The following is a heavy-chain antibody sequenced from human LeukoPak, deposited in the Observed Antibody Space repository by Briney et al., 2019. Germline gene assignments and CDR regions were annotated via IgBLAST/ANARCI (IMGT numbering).Heavy chain of an antibody. J-gene: IGHJ4*02. Sequence: GGSLRLSCAASGFTFSSYVMHWVRQAPGKGLEWVAVISYDGSNKYYADSVKGRFTISRDNSKNTLYLQMNSLRAEDTAVYYCAKDASHSSGWYSSPSAVDYWGQGTLVTVSS. D-gene: IGHD6-19*01. CDR1: GFTFSSYV. CDR3: AKDASHSSGWYSSPSAVDY. V-gene: IGHV3-30*18. CDR2: ISYDGSNK.